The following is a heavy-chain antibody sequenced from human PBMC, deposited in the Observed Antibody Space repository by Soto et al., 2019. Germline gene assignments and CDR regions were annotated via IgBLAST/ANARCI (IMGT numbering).Heavy chain of an antibody. D-gene: IGHD6-13*01. CDR1: GYSFTSYW. J-gene: IGHJ4*02. CDR2: IYPGDSDT. Sequence: GESLKISCKGSGYSFTSYWIGWVRQMPGKGPEWMVIIYPGDSDTRYSPSFQGQVTIPADKSISPAYLQWSILKDSDTAMYYCARRPQYSSSWYFDYWGQGTLVTVSS. V-gene: IGHV5-51*01. CDR3: ARRPQYSSSWYFDY.